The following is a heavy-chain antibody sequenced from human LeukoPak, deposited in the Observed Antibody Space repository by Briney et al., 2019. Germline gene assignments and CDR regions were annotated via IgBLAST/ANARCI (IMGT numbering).Heavy chain of an antibody. Sequence: ASVKVSCKASGYTFTRYYMHWVRQAPGQGLEWMGQINPNNGGTNYAQEFQGRVTMTRDTSISTAYMELSRLTSADTAVYYCARPYSGYEWCDYWGQGTLVTVS. D-gene: IGHD5-12*01. V-gene: IGHV1-2*06. CDR3: ARPYSGYEWCDY. CDR1: GYTFTRYY. J-gene: IGHJ4*02. CDR2: INPNNGGT.